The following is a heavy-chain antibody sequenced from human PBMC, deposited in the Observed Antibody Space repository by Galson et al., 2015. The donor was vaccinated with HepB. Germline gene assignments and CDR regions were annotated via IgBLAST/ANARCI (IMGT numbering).Heavy chain of an antibody. CDR2: INSDGSYT. J-gene: IGHJ5*02. CDR3: ARDDSSGLAAVNWFDP. Sequence: SLRLSCAASGFTFSSYAMHWVRQAPGKGLVWVSRINSDGSYTSYADSVKGRFTISRDNAKNTLYLQMSSLRAEDTAVYYCARDDSSGLAAVNWFDPWGQGTLVTVSS. V-gene: IGHV3-74*01. CDR1: GFTFSSYA. D-gene: IGHD3-22*01.